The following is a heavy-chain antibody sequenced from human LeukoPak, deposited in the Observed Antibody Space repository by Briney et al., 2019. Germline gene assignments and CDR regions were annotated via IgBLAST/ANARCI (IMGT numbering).Heavy chain of an antibody. V-gene: IGHV1-2*02. J-gene: IGHJ4*02. CDR1: GYTFTAYY. CDR3: ARDHY. CDR2: INPNSGGT. Sequence: ASVKVSCKASGYTFTAYYMQWVRQAPGQGLGWMGWINPNSGGTDYAQKFQGRVTMTSDTSINTTYMVLNNLKSDDTAVYYCARDHYWGQGTPVTVSS.